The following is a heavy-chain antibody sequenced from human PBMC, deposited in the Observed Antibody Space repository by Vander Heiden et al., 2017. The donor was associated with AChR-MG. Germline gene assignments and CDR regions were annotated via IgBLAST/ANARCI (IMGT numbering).Heavy chain of an antibody. CDR2: IYYSGST. Sequence: QLQLQESGPGLVKPSETLSLTCTVSGGSISSSSYYWGSIRQPPGKGLEWIGSIYYSGSTYYNPSLKSRVTISVDTSKNQFSLKLSSVTAADTAVYYCARRPRATVIAKVFDYWGQGTLVTVSS. CDR3: ARRPRATVIAKVFDY. CDR1: GGSISSSSYY. J-gene: IGHJ4*02. D-gene: IGHD4-17*01. V-gene: IGHV4-39*01.